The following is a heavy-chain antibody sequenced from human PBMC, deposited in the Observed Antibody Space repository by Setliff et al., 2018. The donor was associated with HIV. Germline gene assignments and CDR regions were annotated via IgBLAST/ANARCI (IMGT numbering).Heavy chain of an antibody. D-gene: IGHD3-22*01. J-gene: IGHJ4*02. V-gene: IGHV4-39*01. CDR2: LYFTGST. Sequence: SETLSLTCSVSGGSVSSGSYYWGWIRQPPGKGLEWIGTLYFTGSTYYNPSHKSRVTISVDTSKNQLSLKLSSVTAADTAVYYCAAGLHYYDSTGYPLTFDYWGQGALLTVSS. CDR1: GGSVSSGSYY. CDR3: AAGLHYYDSTGYPLTFDY.